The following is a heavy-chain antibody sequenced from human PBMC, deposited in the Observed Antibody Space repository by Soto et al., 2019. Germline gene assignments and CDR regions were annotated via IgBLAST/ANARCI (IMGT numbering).Heavy chain of an antibody. D-gene: IGHD3-22*01. V-gene: IGHV1-3*05. CDR3: ARGDSSGYTAKDY. Sequence: QVQLVQSGAEEKKPGASVKVSCKASGYTFTSYAMHWVRQAPGQRLEWMGWINAGNGNTKYSQKFQGRVTITKDTSASTAYMELSSLRSEDTAVYYCARGDSSGYTAKDYWGQGTLVTVSS. J-gene: IGHJ4*02. CDR1: GYTFTSYA. CDR2: INAGNGNT.